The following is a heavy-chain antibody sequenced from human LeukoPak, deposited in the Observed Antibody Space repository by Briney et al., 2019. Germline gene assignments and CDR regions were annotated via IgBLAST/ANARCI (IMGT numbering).Heavy chain of an antibody. CDR3: ARGDYDILTGQFDY. CDR2: INWNGGST. J-gene: IGHJ4*02. Sequence: GGSLRLSCAASGFIFSSYTMSWVRQAPGKGLEWVSGINWNGGSTGYADSVKGRFTISRDNAKNSLYLQMNSLRAEDTALYYCARGDYDILTGQFDYWGQGTLVTVSS. CDR1: GFIFSSYT. V-gene: IGHV3-20*04. D-gene: IGHD3-9*01.